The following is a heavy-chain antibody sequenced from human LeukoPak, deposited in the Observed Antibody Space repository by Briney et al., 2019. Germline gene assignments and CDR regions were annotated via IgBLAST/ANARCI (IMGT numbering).Heavy chain of an antibody. D-gene: IGHD4-17*01. CDR2: IYYSGST. CDR3: ASVGYGDYV. J-gene: IGHJ4*02. Sequence: SETLSLTCTVSGGSISSYYWSWIRQPPGKGLVWIGYIYYSGSTNYNPSLKSRVTISVDTSKNQFPLKLSSVTAADTAVYYCASVGYGDYVWGQGTLVTVSS. CDR1: GGSISSYY. V-gene: IGHV4-59*01.